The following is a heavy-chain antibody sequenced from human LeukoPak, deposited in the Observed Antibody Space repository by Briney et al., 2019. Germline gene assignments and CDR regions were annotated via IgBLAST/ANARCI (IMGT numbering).Heavy chain of an antibody. Sequence: VASVKVSCKASVYTFTSYDINWVRQATGQGLEWMGWMNPNSGNTGYAQKFQGRVTMTRNTSISTAYMELSSLRSEDTAVYYCARARRPWSSEYFQHWGQGTLVTVSS. CDR2: MNPNSGNT. CDR3: ARARRPWSSEYFQH. J-gene: IGHJ1*01. CDR1: VYTFTSYD. V-gene: IGHV1-8*01. D-gene: IGHD3-3*01.